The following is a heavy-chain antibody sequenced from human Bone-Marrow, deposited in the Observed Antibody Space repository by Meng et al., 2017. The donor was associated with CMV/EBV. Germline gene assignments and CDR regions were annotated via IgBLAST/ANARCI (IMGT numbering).Heavy chain of an antibody. J-gene: IGHJ6*02. CDR1: SISSGGYY. CDR3: ARDHHGSYYYYYGMDV. V-gene: IGHV4-31*02. CDR2: IYYSGST. D-gene: IGHD1-26*01. Sequence: SISSGGYYWSCIRQHPEKGLEWIGYIYYSGSTYYNPSLKSRVTISVDTSKNQFSLKLSSVTAADTAVYYCARDHHGSYYYYYGMDVWGQGTMVTVSS.